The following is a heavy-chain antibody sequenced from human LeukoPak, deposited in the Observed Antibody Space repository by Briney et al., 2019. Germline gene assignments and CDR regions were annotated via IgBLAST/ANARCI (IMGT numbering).Heavy chain of an antibody. V-gene: IGHV3-23*01. Sequence: GGSLRLSCAASGFTFSSYAMTWVRQAPGKGLEWVSGIYASGSDTHYADTVKGRFTISRDNSKNTLYLQMDTLRAEDKAVYYCAKRPRDSSGYYLGAFDIWGQGTMVTVSS. CDR2: IYASGSDT. J-gene: IGHJ3*02. CDR1: GFTFSSYA. D-gene: IGHD3-22*01. CDR3: AKRPRDSSGYYLGAFDI.